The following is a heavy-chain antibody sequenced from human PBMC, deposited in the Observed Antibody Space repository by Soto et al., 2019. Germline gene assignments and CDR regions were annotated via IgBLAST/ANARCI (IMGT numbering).Heavy chain of an antibody. CDR3: ARVPDY. D-gene: IGHD2-2*01. V-gene: IGHV4-30-2*01. CDR1: SRSISSGGYY. Sequence: SETLSLTCTVSSRSISSGGYYWSWIRQPPGKGLEWIGYMYHSGSTYYNPSLKSRVTISIDRSKNQFSLKLSSVTPEDTAVYYCARVPDYWGQGILVTVSS. J-gene: IGHJ4*02. CDR2: MYHSGST.